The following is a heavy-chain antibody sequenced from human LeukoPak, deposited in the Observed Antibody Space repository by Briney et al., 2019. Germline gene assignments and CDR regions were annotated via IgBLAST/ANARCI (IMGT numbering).Heavy chain of an antibody. CDR2: IKEDGTEK. Sequence: GGSLRLSCAASGFNISDFWMTWVRQAPGKGLEWVANIKEDGTEKHLVDSVKGRFTISRDNSKNTLYLQMNSLRAEDTAVYYCAKQGTRIAFRTIDYWGQGTLVTVSS. CDR1: GFNISDFW. V-gene: IGHV3-7*03. J-gene: IGHJ4*02. CDR3: AKQGTRIAFRTIDY. D-gene: IGHD6-13*01.